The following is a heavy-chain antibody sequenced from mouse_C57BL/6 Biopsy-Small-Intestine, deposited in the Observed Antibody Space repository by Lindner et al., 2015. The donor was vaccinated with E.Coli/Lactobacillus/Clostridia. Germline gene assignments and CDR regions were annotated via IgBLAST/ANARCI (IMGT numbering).Heavy chain of an antibody. Sequence: VQLQESGAELVKPGASVKISCKASGYAFSSYWMNWVKQRPGKGLEWLGQIYPGDGDTNYNGEFKGKATLTADKSSSTAYMQLISLTSEDSAVYYCARSGWEGWYFDVWGTGTTATVSS. CDR1: GYAFSSYW. CDR3: ARSGWEGWYFDV. CDR2: IYPGDGDT. V-gene: IGHV1-80*01. D-gene: IGHD2-3*01. J-gene: IGHJ1*03.